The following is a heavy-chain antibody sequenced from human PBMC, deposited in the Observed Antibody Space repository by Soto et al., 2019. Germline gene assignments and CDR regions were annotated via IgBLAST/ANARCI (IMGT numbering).Heavy chain of an antibody. CDR3: ARDYYDFWSGNPIYGMDV. CDR2: IYYSGST. D-gene: IGHD3-3*01. CDR1: GGSISSGDYY. J-gene: IGHJ6*02. V-gene: IGHV4-30-4*01. Sequence: PSETLSLTCTVSGGSISSGDYYWSWIRQPPGKGLEWIGYIYYSGSTYYNPSLKSRVTISVDTSKNQFSTKLSSVTAAATAVNKCARDYYDFWSGNPIYGMDVGGQGTTVTVSS.